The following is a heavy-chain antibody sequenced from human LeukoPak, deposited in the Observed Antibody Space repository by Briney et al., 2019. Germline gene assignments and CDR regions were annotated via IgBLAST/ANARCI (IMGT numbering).Heavy chain of an antibody. CDR2: IIPILGIA. J-gene: IGHJ4*02. CDR1: GGTFSSYA. D-gene: IGHD5-12*01. Sequence: SVKVSCKASGGTFSSYAISWVRQAPGQGLEWMGRIIPILGIANYAQKFQGRVTITADKSTSTAYMELSSLRSEDTAVYYCATEVATSNVAASDYWGQGTLDTVSS. V-gene: IGHV1-69*04. CDR3: ATEVATSNVAASDY.